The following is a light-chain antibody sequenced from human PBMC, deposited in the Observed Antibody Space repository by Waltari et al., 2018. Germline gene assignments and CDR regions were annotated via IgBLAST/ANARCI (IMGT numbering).Light chain of an antibody. Sequence: QSALTQPASVSGSPGQSITLSCTGTSSDVGGYNLVPWYQQHPDKAPKLVIYGVTKRPSGVSDRFSGSKSGNTASLTISGLQAEDEADYYCYSYAGSANGVFGGGTTLTVL. V-gene: IGLV2-23*02. CDR3: YSYAGSANGV. J-gene: IGLJ3*02. CDR1: SSDVGGYNL. CDR2: GVT.